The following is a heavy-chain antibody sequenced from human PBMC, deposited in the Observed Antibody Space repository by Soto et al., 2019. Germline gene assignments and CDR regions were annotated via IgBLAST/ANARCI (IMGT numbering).Heavy chain of an antibody. CDR1: GFSFSNYW. D-gene: IGHD2-8*01. V-gene: IGHV3-74*01. CDR2: INSDGSST. Sequence: EVQLVESGGGLVQPGGSLRLSCAASGFSFSNYWMHWVRQAPGKGLVWVSRINSDGSSTNYADSVKGRCTISRDNAKNAPYLNMDSLGAEDTAVDYCGRQVSYAFDIWGQEIMVTV. J-gene: IGHJ3*02. CDR3: GRQVSYAFDI.